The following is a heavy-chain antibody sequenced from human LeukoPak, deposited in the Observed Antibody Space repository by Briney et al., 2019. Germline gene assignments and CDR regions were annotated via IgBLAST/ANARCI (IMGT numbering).Heavy chain of an antibody. J-gene: IGHJ4*02. CDR3: ARLAAISGSDYPDD. V-gene: IGHV4-59*08. CDR2: IFYSGNT. CDR1: GVSISSYY. Sequence: SETLSLTCTVSGVSISSYYWSWIRQSPGKGLEWIGYIFYSGNTIYNPSLRSRVTISADTSKNHFSLRLRSVTAADTAVYYCARLAAISGSDYPDDWGQGTLVTVSS. D-gene: IGHD1-26*01.